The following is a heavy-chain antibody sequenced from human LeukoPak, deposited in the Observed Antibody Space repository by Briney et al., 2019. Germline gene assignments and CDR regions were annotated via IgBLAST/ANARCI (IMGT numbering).Heavy chain of an antibody. CDR3: AKLFQVGFGELLNDY. Sequence: GGSLRLSCAASGFTFSSYGMHWVRQAPGKGLEWVAFIRYDGSNKYYADSVKGRFTISRDNSKNTPYLQMNSLRAEDTAVYYCAKLFQVGFGELLNDYWGQGTLATVSS. V-gene: IGHV3-30*02. J-gene: IGHJ4*02. CDR2: IRYDGSNK. D-gene: IGHD3-10*01. CDR1: GFTFSSYG.